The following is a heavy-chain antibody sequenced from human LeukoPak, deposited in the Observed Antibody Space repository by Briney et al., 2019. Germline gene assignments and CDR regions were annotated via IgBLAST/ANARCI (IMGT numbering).Heavy chain of an antibody. CDR2: INPSGGTT. V-gene: IGHV1-46*01. CDR3: ARDPKDDTSGYYYFDY. CDR1: GYTFTSYH. Sequence: ASVKVSCKPSGYTFTSYHMHWVRQAPGQGLEWMGIINPSGGTTNYAQKFRGRVTMTRDMSTSTVYMELGSLTSEDTAVYYCARDPKDDTSGYYYFDYWGQGTLVTVSS. D-gene: IGHD3-22*01. J-gene: IGHJ4*02.